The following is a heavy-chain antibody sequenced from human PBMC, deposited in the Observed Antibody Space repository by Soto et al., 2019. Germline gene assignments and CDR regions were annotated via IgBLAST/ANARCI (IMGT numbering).Heavy chain of an antibody. CDR2: IYYSGST. V-gene: IGHV4-61*01. CDR3: ARVKDWNETAAAFDI. J-gene: IGHJ3*02. Sequence: SETLSLTCTVSGGSVSSGSYYWSWIRQPPGKGLEWIGYIYYSGSTNYNPSLKSRVTISVDTSKNQFSLKLSSVTAADTAVYYCARVKDWNETAAAFDIWGQGTMVTVSS. D-gene: IGHD1-1*01. CDR1: GGSVSSGSYY.